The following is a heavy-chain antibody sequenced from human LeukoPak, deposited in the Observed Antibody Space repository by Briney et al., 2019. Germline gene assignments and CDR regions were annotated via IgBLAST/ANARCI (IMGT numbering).Heavy chain of an antibody. J-gene: IGHJ4*02. CDR1: GYTFTDYA. CDR2: INAGNGDT. CDR3: ARGYCSSTSCQYYFDY. V-gene: IGHV1-3*01. D-gene: IGHD2-2*01. Sequence: ASVTVSCTASGYTFTDYALHWVRRAPGQSIEWMGWINAGNGDTKYSQKFQDRVTITRDTSASTAYMELSSLRSEDTAVYHCARGYCSSTSCQYYFDYWGQGTLVTVSS.